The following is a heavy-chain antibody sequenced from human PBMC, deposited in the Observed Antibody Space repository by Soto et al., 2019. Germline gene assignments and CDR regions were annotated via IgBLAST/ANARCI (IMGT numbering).Heavy chain of an antibody. Sequence: QVQLVQSGAEVKKPGSSVKVSCKASGGTFSRFAINWVRQAPGQRLEWMGGIIPIFGTANYAQKFQGRVTITADESTSTAYLELSSLRSEDTAVYYCARNHAVTGAGFDPWGQGTLVTVSS. J-gene: IGHJ5*02. CDR2: IIPIFGTA. CDR3: ARNHAVTGAGFDP. CDR1: GGTFSRFA. V-gene: IGHV1-69*12. D-gene: IGHD4-17*01.